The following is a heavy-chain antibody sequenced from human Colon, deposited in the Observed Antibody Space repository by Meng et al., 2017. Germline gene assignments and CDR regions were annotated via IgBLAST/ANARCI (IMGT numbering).Heavy chain of an antibody. J-gene: IGHJ4*02. CDR3: ARAAGSGSPYTSDS. V-gene: IGHV4-4*02. Sequence: QVQLQESGPGLVKASQTLSLTCTVAGGSISSGDWWSWVRQPPGKGLEWIGEINHSGSTNYNPSLKSRVSILVDTSKNQFSLNLRAVTAADTAVYYCARAAGSGSPYTSDSWGQGTLVTVSS. CDR2: INHSGST. D-gene: IGHD3-10*01. CDR1: GGSISSGDW.